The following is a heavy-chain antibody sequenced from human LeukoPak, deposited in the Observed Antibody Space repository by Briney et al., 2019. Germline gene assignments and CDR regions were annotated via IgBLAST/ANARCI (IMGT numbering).Heavy chain of an antibody. J-gene: IGHJ3*02. CDR2: IYSGGST. D-gene: IGHD3-22*01. Sequence: PGGSLRLSCAASGIAVSTNYMSWVSQAPGKGLEWVSVIYSGGSTYYPDSVKGRFTISRDSSKNTLYLQMNSLRPEDTAVYYCARLSDSSGYGAFDIWGQGTMVTVSS. CDR1: GIAVSTNY. V-gene: IGHV3-53*05. CDR3: ARLSDSSGYGAFDI.